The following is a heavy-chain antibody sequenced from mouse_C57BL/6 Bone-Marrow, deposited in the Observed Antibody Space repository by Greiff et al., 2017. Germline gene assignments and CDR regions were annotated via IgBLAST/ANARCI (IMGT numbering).Heavy chain of an antibody. V-gene: IGHV14-4*01. Sequence: ESGAELVRPGASVKLSCTASGFNIKDDYMHWVKQRPEQGLEWIGWIDPENGDTEYASKFQGKATITADTSSNTAYLQLSSLTSEDTAVYYCTTRSSYAWFAYWGQGTLVTVSA. CDR1: GFNIKDDY. CDR2: IDPENGDT. CDR3: TTRSSYAWFAY. D-gene: IGHD1-1*01. J-gene: IGHJ3*01.